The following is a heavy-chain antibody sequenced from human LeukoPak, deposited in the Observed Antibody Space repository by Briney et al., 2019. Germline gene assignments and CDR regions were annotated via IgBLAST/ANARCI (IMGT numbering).Heavy chain of an antibody. D-gene: IGHD2-8*01. CDR2: INHSGST. V-gene: IGHV4-34*01. Sequence: SETLSLTCAVYGGSFSGYFWSWIRQPPGKGLEWIGEINHSGSTNYNPSLKSRVTISVDTSKNQFSLKLSSVTAADTAVYYCARSGIEDIVLMVYAHFDYWGQGTLVTVSS. CDR1: GGSFSGYF. CDR3: ARSGIEDIVLMVYAHFDY. J-gene: IGHJ4*02.